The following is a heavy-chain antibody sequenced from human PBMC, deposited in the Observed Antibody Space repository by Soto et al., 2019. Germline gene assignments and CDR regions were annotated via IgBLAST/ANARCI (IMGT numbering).Heavy chain of an antibody. CDR2: IYYSGST. Sequence: PSETLSLTCTVSGGSISSYYLSWIRQPPGKGLEWIGYIYYSGSTNYNPSLKSRVTISVDTSKNQFSLKLSSVTAADTAVYYCARDGSSSWHYYYGMDVWGQGTTVTVYS. J-gene: IGHJ6*02. CDR1: GGSISSYY. V-gene: IGHV4-59*01. CDR3: ARDGSSSWHYYYGMDV. D-gene: IGHD6-13*01.